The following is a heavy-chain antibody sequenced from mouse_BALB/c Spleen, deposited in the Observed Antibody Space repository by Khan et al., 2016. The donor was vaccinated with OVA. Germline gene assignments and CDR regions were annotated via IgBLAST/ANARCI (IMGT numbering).Heavy chain of an antibody. J-gene: IGHJ3*01. V-gene: IGHV1S81*02. CDR1: GYTFTSYY. Sequence: VQLQQSGAELVKPGASVRFSCKASGYTFTSYYLYWVKQRPGQGLEWIGDINTSNGGTNFNETFKSKATLTVDNSSSTAYVQLSRLTAEDSAGYYCTRSGYGTFAYWGQGTRVTVSA. D-gene: IGHD2-1*01. CDR3: TRSGYGTFAY. CDR2: INTSNGGT.